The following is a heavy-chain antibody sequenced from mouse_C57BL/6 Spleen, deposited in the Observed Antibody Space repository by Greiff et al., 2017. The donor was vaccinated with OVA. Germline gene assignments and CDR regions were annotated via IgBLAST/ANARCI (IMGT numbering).Heavy chain of an antibody. CDR3: AQLGRGYAMDY. J-gene: IGHJ4*01. D-gene: IGHD4-1*02. Sequence: EVQGVESGGGLVKPGGSLKLSCAASGFTFSDYGMHWVRQAPEKGLEWVAYISSGSSTIYYADTVKGRFTISRDNAKNTLFLQMTSLRSEATAMYYCAQLGRGYAMDYWGQGTSVTVSS. V-gene: IGHV5-17*01. CDR2: ISSGSSTI. CDR1: GFTFSDYG.